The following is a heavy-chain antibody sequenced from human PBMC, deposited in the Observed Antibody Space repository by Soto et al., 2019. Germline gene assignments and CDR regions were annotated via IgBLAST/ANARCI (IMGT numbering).Heavy chain of an antibody. CDR2: IYSGGST. J-gene: IGHJ6*02. CDR3: ARVIAVAGYYYYYGMDV. V-gene: IGHV3-53*04. CDR1: GFTVSSNY. Sequence: GGSLRLSCAASGFTVSSNYMSWVRQAPGKGLEWVSVIYSGGSTYYADSVKGRFTISRHNSKNTLYLQMNSLRAEDTAVYYCARVIAVAGYYYYYGMDVWGQGTTVTVSS. D-gene: IGHD6-19*01.